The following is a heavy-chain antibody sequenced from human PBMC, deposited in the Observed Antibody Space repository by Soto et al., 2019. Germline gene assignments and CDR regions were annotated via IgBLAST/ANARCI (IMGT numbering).Heavy chain of an antibody. CDR2: ITYSGGSR. D-gene: IGHD3-22*01. Sequence: GGSLRLSCAASGFTFSNYAMAWVRQAPGKGLEWVSTITYSGGSRDYADSVKGRFTISRDNSKNTRYLQMNSLRAEDTAVYYCAKKGYYDTSGYPIRYFDYWGQGTLVTVSS. CDR1: GFTFSNYA. V-gene: IGHV3-23*01. J-gene: IGHJ4*02. CDR3: AKKGYYDTSGYPIRYFDY.